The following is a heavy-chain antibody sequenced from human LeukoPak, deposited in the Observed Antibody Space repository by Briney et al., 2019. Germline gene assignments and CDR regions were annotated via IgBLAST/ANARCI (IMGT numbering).Heavy chain of an antibody. CDR3: ARHGSSWYLIDY. V-gene: IGHV4-59*08. Sequence: PSETLSLTCTVSGGSISSYYWSWIRQPPGKGLEWIGYIYYSGSTNYNPSLKSRVTISVDTSKNQFSLKLSSVTAADTAVYYCARHGSSWYLIDYWGQGTLVTVSS. CDR2: IYYSGST. D-gene: IGHD6-13*01. J-gene: IGHJ4*02. CDR1: GGSISSYY.